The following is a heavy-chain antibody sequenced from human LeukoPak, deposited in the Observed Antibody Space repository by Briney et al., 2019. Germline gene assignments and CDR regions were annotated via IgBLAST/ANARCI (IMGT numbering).Heavy chain of an antibody. J-gene: IGHJ6*03. CDR3: ATSLSVRGGVGYYYYYMDV. CDR1: RYTLTELS. V-gene: IGHV1-24*01. D-gene: IGHD3-10*01. Sequence: GASVTVSFKVSRYTLTELSMHWVRQAPGKGLEWMGGFDPEDGETIYAQKFQGRVTMTEDTSTDTAYMELSSLRSEDTAVYYCATSLSVRGGVGYYYYYMDVWGKGTTVTISS. CDR2: FDPEDGET.